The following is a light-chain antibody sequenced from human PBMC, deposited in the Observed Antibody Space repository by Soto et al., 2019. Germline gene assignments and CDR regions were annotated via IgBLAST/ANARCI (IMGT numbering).Light chain of an antibody. J-gene: IGKJ1*01. Sequence: DIQMTQSPSSLSASVGDRVTITCRASQSISRYLNWYQQKPGKAPKLLIYDASSLESGVPSRFSGSGSGTEFTLTISSLRPDDFATYYCQQYNSYWTFGQGTKVDIK. CDR1: QSISRY. V-gene: IGKV1-5*01. CDR3: QQYNSYWT. CDR2: DAS.